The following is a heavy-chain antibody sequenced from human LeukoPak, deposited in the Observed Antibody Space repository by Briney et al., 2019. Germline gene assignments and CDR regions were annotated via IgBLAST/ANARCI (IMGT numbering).Heavy chain of an antibody. CDR1: GGSISSSSYY. CDR3: ARRDRYYDSRTTPYYFDY. D-gene: IGHD3-22*01. CDR2: IYYSGST. J-gene: IGHJ4*02. Sequence: SETLSLTCTVSGGSISSSSYYWGWIRQPPGKGLEWIGSIYYSGSTYYNPSLKSRVTISVDTSKNQFSLKLSSVTAADTAVYYCARRDRYYDSRTTPYYFDYWGQGTLVTVSS. V-gene: IGHV4-39*01.